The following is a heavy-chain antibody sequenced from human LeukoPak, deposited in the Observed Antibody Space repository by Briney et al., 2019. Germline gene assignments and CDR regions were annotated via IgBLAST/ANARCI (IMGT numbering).Heavy chain of an antibody. V-gene: IGHV1-2*02. CDR3: ATKITMVRGVMTYYFDY. D-gene: IGHD3-10*01. J-gene: IGHJ4*02. CDR1: GYTFTSYD. Sequence: ASVKVSCKASGYTFTSYDINWVRQAPGQGLEWMGWINPNSGGTNYAQKFQGRVTMTRDTSISTAYMELSRLRSDDTAVYYCATKITMVRGVMTYYFDYWGQGTLVTVSS. CDR2: INPNSGGT.